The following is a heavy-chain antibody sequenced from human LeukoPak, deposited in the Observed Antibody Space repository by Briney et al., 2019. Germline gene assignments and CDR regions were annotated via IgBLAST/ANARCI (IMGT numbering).Heavy chain of an antibody. V-gene: IGHV3-74*01. CDR1: GFTFSSYW. Sequence: GGSLRVSCAASGFTFSSYWMHWVRQALGKGLVWVSRINSDGSSTSYADSVKGRFTISRDNAKNTLYLQMNSLRAEDTAVYYCARGSGYSSSWYYFDYWGQGTLVTVSS. D-gene: IGHD6-13*01. CDR2: INSDGSST. J-gene: IGHJ4*02. CDR3: ARGSGYSSSWYYFDY.